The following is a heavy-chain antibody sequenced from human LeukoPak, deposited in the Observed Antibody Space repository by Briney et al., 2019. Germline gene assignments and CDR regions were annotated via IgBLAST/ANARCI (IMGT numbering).Heavy chain of an antibody. CDR1: GFTFSSYA. D-gene: IGHD5-18*01. V-gene: IGHV3-30-3*01. Sequence: GRSLRLSCAASGFTFSSYAMHWVRQAPGKGLEWVAVISYDGSNKYYADSVKGRFTISRDNSKNTLYLQMNSLRAEDTAVYYCARVRGDTATYYYYYGMDVWGQGTTVTVS. CDR2: ISYDGSNK. CDR3: ARVRGDTATYYYYYGMDV. J-gene: IGHJ6*02.